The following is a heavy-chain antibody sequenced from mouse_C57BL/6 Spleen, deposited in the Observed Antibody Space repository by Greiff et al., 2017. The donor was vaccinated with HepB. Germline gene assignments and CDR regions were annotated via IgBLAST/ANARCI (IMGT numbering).Heavy chain of an antibody. Sequence: EVQLQESGTVLARPGASVKMSCKTSGYTFTSYWMHWVKQRPGQGLEWIGAIYPGNSDTSYNQKFKGKAKLTAVTSASTAYMELSSLTNEDSAVYYYTRPLDNYPYYAMDYWGQGTSVTFSS. CDR1: GYTFTSYW. CDR3: TRPLDNYPYYAMDY. D-gene: IGHD1-3*01. J-gene: IGHJ4*01. V-gene: IGHV1-5*01. CDR2: IYPGNSDT.